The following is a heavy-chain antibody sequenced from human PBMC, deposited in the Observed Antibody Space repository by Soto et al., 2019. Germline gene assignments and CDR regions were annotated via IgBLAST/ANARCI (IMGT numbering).Heavy chain of an antibody. D-gene: IGHD1-1*01. CDR3: ARVLFTTWTHLADY. CDR1: GGSITSGTYY. CDR2: MYYSGSP. J-gene: IGHJ4*02. V-gene: IGHV4-39*02. Sequence: QLQLQESGPGLVKPSETLSLTCTVSGGSITSGTYYWGWIRQPPGEGLEWVGAMYYSGSPHYNPSLKSRVTMSVDTSKNHFSLNVTSVTTADTAVYYCARVLFTTWTHLADYWGQGTLVTVSS.